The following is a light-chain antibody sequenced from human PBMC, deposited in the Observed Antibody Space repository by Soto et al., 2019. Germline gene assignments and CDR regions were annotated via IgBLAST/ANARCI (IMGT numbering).Light chain of an antibody. CDR1: SSYVGSYNL. Sequence: QSALTQPASVSGSPGQSITISCTGTSSYVGSYNLVYWYQQHPDKATKLMISECSKPPSGVYNRFSASKYGNTASLTISELQAEDDADYYCCSYAGSNTYVFGTGTKLTVL. CDR3: CSYAGSNTYV. CDR2: ECS. J-gene: IGLJ1*01. V-gene: IGLV2-23*01.